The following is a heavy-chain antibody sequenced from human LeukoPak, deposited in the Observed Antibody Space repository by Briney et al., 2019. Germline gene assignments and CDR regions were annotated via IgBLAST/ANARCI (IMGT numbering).Heavy chain of an antibody. J-gene: IGHJ5*02. CDR1: GFTFSSYA. V-gene: IGHV3-23*01. CDR2: ISGSSGST. Sequence: GGSLRLSCAASGFTFSSYAMSWVRQAPGKGLEWVSAISGSSGSTYYADSVKGRFTISRDNSKNTLYLQMNSLRAEDTAVYYCATPQSRPFNWFDPWGQGTLVTVSS. CDR3: ATPQSRPFNWFDP.